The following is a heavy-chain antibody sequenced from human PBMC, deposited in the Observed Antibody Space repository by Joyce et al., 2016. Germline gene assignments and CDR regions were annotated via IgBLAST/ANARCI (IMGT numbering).Heavy chain of an antibody. V-gene: IGHV3-66*02. CDR1: GFTVSSNY. CDR3: ARDLVAMGYYGMDV. D-gene: IGHD2-15*01. Sequence: SGGGLVQPGGSLRLSCAASGFTVSSNYMSWVRQAPGKGLEWVSVIYSGDTTYYADSVKGRFTISRDNSKNTLYLQMNSLRAEATAVYNCARDLVAMGYYGMDVWGQGTTVTVSS. CDR2: IYSGDTT. J-gene: IGHJ6*02.